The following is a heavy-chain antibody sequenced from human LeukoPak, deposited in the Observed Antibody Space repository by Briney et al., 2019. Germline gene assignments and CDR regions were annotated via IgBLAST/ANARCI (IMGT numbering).Heavy chain of an antibody. Sequence: GGSLRLSCAASGFTFSSYSMNWVRQAPGKGLEWVSSISSSSSYIYYADSVKGRFTISRDNAKNSLYLQMNSLRAEDTAVYYCARSKGSGGSGGNYFDYWGQGTLVTVSS. CDR1: GFTFSSYS. CDR3: ARSKGSGGSGGNYFDY. V-gene: IGHV3-21*01. D-gene: IGHD3-10*01. J-gene: IGHJ4*02. CDR2: ISSSSSYI.